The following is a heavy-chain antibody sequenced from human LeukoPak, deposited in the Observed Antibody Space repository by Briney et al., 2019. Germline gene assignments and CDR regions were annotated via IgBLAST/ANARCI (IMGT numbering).Heavy chain of an antibody. D-gene: IGHD4-17*01. Sequence: GGSLRLSCAASGFTFSSYALSWVRQAPGKGLEWVSAISGSGGSTYYADSVKGRFTISRDNSKNTLYLQMNSLRAEDTAVYYCAKGSDYGDYWYYFDYWGQGTLVTVSS. V-gene: IGHV3-23*01. CDR1: GFTFSSYA. CDR2: ISGSGGST. J-gene: IGHJ4*02. CDR3: AKGSDYGDYWYYFDY.